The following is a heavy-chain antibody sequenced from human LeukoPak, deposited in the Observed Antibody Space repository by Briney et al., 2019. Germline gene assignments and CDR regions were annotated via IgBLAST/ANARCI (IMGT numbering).Heavy chain of an antibody. CDR1: GFTFSSYA. J-gene: IGHJ4*02. V-gene: IGHV3-23*01. D-gene: IGHD3-3*01. Sequence: PGGSLRLSCAASGFTFSSYAMSWVRQAPGKGLEWVSAICGSGGSTYYADSVKGRFTISRDNSKNTLYLQMNSLRAEDTAVYYCAKEVSDFWSGYPYFDYWGQGTLVTVSS. CDR2: ICGSGGST. CDR3: AKEVSDFWSGYPYFDY.